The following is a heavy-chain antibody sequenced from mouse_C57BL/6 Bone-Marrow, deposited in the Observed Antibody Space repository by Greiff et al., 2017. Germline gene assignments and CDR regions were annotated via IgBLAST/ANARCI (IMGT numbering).Heavy chain of an antibody. CDR2: INPSNGGT. D-gene: IGHD1-1*01. CDR1: GYTFTSYW. Sequence: VQLQQPGTELVKPGASVKLSCKASGYTFTSYWMHWVKQRPGQGLEWIGNINPSNGGTNYNEKFKSKATLTVDKSSSTAYMQLSSLTSEDSAVYYCARDRDYGSSYLYYYAMDYWGQGTSVTVSS. CDR3: ARDRDYGSSYLYYYAMDY. J-gene: IGHJ4*01. V-gene: IGHV1-53*01.